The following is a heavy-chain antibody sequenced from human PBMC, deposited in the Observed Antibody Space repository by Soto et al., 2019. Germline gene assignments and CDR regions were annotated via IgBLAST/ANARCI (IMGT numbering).Heavy chain of an antibody. Sequence: GGSLRLSCIASGFTFGDYAMSWFRQAPGKGLEGVGCIGSNVYVGTTEYAASVKGRFTSSRDDSISIVYLQMNSLKTEDTAVYYCISTIFGVVIPGGYYYGMDVWGQGTTVTVSS. V-gene: IGHV3-49*03. CDR1: GFTFGDYA. J-gene: IGHJ6*02. CDR2: IGSNVYVGTT. D-gene: IGHD3-3*01. CDR3: ISTIFGVVIPGGYYYGMDV.